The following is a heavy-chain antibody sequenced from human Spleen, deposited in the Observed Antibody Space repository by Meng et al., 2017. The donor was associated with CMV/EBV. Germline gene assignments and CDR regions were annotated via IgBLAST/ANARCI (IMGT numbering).Heavy chain of an antibody. V-gene: IGHV3-23*01. CDR3: AREPHYYDSSGYPS. CDR1: GFTFSSYG. J-gene: IGHJ4*02. Sequence: GESLKISCAASGFTFSSYGMTWVRQAPGKGLEWVSTMSVSGDSTYYGDSVKGRFIISRDNSKNTLYLQMNSLRAEDTAVYYCAREPHYYDSSGYPSWGQGTLVTVSS. CDR2: MSVSGDST. D-gene: IGHD3-22*01.